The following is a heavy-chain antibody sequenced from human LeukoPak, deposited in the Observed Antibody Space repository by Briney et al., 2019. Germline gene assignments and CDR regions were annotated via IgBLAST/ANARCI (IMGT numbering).Heavy chain of an antibody. V-gene: IGHV5-51*01. CDR1: GSRFTSYW. CDR2: IYPGDSDT. J-gene: IGHJ3*02. D-gene: IGHD2-15*01. Sequence: GASLQISCKGSGSRFTSYWIGWVRQLPGKGLEWMGIIYPGDSDTRYSPSFQGQVTISADKSISTAYLQWSSLKASDTAMYYCARHGSAFDIWGQGTMVTVSS. CDR3: ARHGSAFDI.